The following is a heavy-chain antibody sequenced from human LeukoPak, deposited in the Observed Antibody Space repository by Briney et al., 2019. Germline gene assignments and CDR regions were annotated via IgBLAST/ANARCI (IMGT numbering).Heavy chain of an antibody. D-gene: IGHD6-6*01. Sequence: GGSLRLSCAASGFTFSSSWMHWVRQAAGKGLVWVSRINNDGRSTGYADSVKGRFTISRDNAKNTLYLQMNSLRAEDTAVYYCARVSSSGSVYWGQGTLVTVSS. CDR3: ARVSSSGSVY. V-gene: IGHV3-74*01. J-gene: IGHJ4*02. CDR2: INNDGRST. CDR1: GFTFSSSW.